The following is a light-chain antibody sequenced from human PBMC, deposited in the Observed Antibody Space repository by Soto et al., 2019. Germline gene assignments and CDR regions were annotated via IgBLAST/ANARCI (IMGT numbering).Light chain of an antibody. CDR2: KDS. V-gene: IGLV3-1*01. CDR1: KVGDRF. CDR3: QVWDSGTTLI. Sequence: SYELIQPPSVSVSPGQTASITCSGDKVGDRFVCWYHQRPGQSPLLVIYKDSTRPSGIPERLSGSNSGNTDTLTISGTQAMDEGDYYCQVWDSGTTLIFVGGTKLTVL. J-gene: IGLJ2*01.